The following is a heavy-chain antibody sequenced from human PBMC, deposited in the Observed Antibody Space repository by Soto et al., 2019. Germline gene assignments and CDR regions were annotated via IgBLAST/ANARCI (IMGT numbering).Heavy chain of an antibody. CDR3: ARLYCSGGSCLYYFDY. D-gene: IGHD2-15*01. CDR1: GGSISSSNW. Sequence: QVQLQESGPGLVKPSGTLSLTCAVSGGSISSSNWWSWVRQPPGKGLEWIGEIYHSGSTNYNPSLKSRVTRSVDKSQNQFSLKLSSVTAADTAVYYCARLYCSGGSCLYYFDYWGQGTLVTVSS. CDR2: IYHSGST. V-gene: IGHV4-4*02. J-gene: IGHJ4*02.